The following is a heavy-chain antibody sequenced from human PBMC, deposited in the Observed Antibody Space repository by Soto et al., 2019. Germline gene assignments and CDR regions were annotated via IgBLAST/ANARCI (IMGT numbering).Heavy chain of an antibody. D-gene: IGHD2-15*01. CDR3: VRGYCSGGSCQPSNPFDY. CDR2: LYYRGST. V-gene: IGHV4-39*01. J-gene: IGHJ4*02. CDR1: GGSISSSSYF. Sequence: SETLSLTCIVSGGSISSSSYFWGWIRQPPGKGLEWIGSLYYRGSTYYNPSLKSRVTISVDRSKNQLSLKLSSVTAADTAVYYCVRGYCSGGSCQPSNPFDYWGQGTLVTVSS.